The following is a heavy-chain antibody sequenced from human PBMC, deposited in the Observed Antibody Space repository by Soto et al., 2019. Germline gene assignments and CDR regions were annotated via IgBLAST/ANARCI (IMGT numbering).Heavy chain of an antibody. CDR2: NSGSGGST. Sequence: LRLSCAASGLTFSSYAMSWVRQAPGKGLEWVSANSGSGGSTYYADSVKGRFTISRDNSKNTLYLQMNSLRAEDTAVYYCAKDLGATLGASSFYYWGQGTLVTVSS. CDR3: AKDLGATLGASSFYY. J-gene: IGHJ4*02. CDR1: GLTFSSYA. V-gene: IGHV3-23*01. D-gene: IGHD1-26*01.